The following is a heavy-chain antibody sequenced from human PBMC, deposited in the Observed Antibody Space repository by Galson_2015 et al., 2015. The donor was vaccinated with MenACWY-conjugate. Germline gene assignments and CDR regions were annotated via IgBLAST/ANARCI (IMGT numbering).Heavy chain of an antibody. CDR2: ISATSATI. D-gene: IGHD6-13*01. CDR1: GFTFSSFR. CDR3: ARTAGSVPP. V-gene: IGHV3-21*01. Sequence: SLILSCAASGFTFSSFRMNWGRQAPGKGLEWVSSISATSATIYYADSVKGRFTIFRDNAKNSLYLQMNSLRAEDTAEYYCARTAGSVPPWGLGTLVTVSS. J-gene: IGHJ5*02.